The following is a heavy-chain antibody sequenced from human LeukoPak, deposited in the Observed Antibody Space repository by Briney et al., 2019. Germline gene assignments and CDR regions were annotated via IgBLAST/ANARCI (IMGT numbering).Heavy chain of an antibody. Sequence: LETLSLTCTVSGGSISGYFWGWIRQPAGKGLEWIGLIYPSGNTNYNPSLKSRLTMSVDTSKDQFSLMLSSVTAADTAVYYCARAPKQLERSFVYWGQGILVTVSS. CDR2: IYPSGNT. CDR3: ARAPKQLERSFVY. CDR1: GGSISGYF. D-gene: IGHD1-1*01. V-gene: IGHV4-4*07. J-gene: IGHJ4*02.